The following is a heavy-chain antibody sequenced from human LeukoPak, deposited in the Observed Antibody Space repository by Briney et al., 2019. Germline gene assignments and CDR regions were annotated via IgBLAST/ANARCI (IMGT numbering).Heavy chain of an antibody. CDR3: ARAGYSNSVDY. CDR1: GASFSGYS. CDR2: INHSGST. J-gene: IGHJ4*02. V-gene: IGHV4-34*01. D-gene: IGHD4-11*01. Sequence: SETLSLTCVVYGASFSGYSWSWTRQPPGRGLEWIGKINHSGSTNYNPSLKSRVIISLDTSKNQFSLKVRSVTAADTAVYYCARAGYSNSVDYWGQGTLVTVSS.